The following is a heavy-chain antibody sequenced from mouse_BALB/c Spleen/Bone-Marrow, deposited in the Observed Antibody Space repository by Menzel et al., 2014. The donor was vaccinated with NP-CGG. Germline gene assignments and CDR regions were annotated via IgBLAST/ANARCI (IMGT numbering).Heavy chain of an antibody. CDR1: GFTFSSYG. J-gene: IGHJ1*01. Sequence: EVQGVESGGGLVQPGGSLKLSCVASGFTFSSYGMSWVRQTPDKRLELVATINNNGGSTYYPDSVKGQFTISRDNAKKTLYLQMSSLKSEDTAMYYCARVYGWYFDVWGAGTTVTVSS. CDR2: INNNGGST. CDR3: ARVYGWYFDV. D-gene: IGHD1-1*01. V-gene: IGHV5-6-3*01.